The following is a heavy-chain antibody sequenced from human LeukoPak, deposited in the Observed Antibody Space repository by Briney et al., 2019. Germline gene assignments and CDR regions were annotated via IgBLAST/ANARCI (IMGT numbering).Heavy chain of an antibody. CDR1: GYTFTGYY. CDR3: ASPTHLYDFWSGYGFLGMDV. CDR2: INPNSGGT. J-gene: IGHJ6*02. Sequence: ASVKVSCKASGYTFTGYYMHWVRQAPGQGLEWMGWINPNSGGTNYAQKFQGRVTMTRDTSTSTVYMELSSLRSEDTAVYYCASPTHLYDFWSGYGFLGMDVWGQGTTVTVSS. V-gene: IGHV1-2*02. D-gene: IGHD3-3*01.